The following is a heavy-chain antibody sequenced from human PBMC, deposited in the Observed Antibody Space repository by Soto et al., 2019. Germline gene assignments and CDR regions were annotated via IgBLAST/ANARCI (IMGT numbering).Heavy chain of an antibody. CDR3: ARALFYSDSDGYYFEFDY. CDR1: GFSLTDTRMG. J-gene: IGHJ4*02. Sequence: SGPTLVNPRETRTLTCSFSGFSLTDTRMGVSCIRQAPGKALEWLAHIISNDDKSYSTSLKSRLTISKDTSKSQVVLRMTNMDPVDTGRYYCARALFYSDSDGYYFEFDYWGPGTLVTVSS. V-gene: IGHV2-26*01. D-gene: IGHD3-22*01. CDR2: IISNDDK.